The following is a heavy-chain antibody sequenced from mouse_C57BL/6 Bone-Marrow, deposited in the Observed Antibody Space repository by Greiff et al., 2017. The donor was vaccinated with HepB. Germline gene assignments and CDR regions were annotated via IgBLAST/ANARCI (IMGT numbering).Heavy chain of an antibody. V-gene: IGHV1-19*01. CDR3: ASSPMYYGPYFDY. J-gene: IGHJ2*01. Sequence: EVQLQESGPVLVKPGASVKMSCKASGYTFTDYYMNWVKQSHGKSLEWIGVINPYNGGTSYNQKFKGKATLTVDKSSSTAYMELNSRTSEDSAVYYCASSPMYYGPYFDYWGQGTTLTVSS. CDR2: INPYNGGT. CDR1: GYTFTDYY. D-gene: IGHD1-1*01.